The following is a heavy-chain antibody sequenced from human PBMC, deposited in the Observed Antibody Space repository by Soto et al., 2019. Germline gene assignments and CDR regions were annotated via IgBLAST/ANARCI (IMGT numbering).Heavy chain of an antibody. CDR2: TNNDGSST. J-gene: IGHJ2*01. Sequence: EVRLVESGGGLVQPGGSLRLSCEASGYIFSSYWMHWVRQAPGKGLVWVARTNNDGSSTTYADSVKGRFTISRDNAKNTLYLQMNSLRAEDTAVYYCARGMQGSWYFDLWGRGTLVTVSS. V-gene: IGHV3-74*01. CDR1: GYIFSSYW. CDR3: ARGMQGSWYFDL.